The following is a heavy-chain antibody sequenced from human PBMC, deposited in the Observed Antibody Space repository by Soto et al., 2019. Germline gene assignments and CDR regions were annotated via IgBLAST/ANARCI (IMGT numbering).Heavy chain of an antibody. Sequence: QVQLQESGPGLVKPSGTLSLTCAVSGGSISSSNWWSWVRQPPGKGLEWIGDIYHRGSTNYNPSLKSRVTISVDKSKNQFSLKLSTETAAETASYYCARAGSYFPFDYWGRGTLVTVSS. CDR2: IYHRGST. V-gene: IGHV4-4*02. CDR1: GGSISSSNW. J-gene: IGHJ4*02. CDR3: ARAGSYFPFDY. D-gene: IGHD1-26*01.